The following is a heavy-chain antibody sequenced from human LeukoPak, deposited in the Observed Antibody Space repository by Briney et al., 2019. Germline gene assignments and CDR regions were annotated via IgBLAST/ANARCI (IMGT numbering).Heavy chain of an antibody. CDR3: ASYTYYYGSDY. Sequence: PSQTLSLTCAVSGGSISSGGYSWSWIRQPPGKGLEWIGYIYYSGSTYYNPSLKSRVTISVDTSKNQFSLKLSSVTAADTAVYYCASYTYYYGSDYWGQGTLVTVSS. CDR2: IYYSGST. V-gene: IGHV4-30-4*07. D-gene: IGHD3-10*01. J-gene: IGHJ4*02. CDR1: GGSISSGGYS.